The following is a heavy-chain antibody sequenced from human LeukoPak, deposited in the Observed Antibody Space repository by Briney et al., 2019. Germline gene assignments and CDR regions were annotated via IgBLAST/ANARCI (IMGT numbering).Heavy chain of an antibody. J-gene: IGHJ4*02. CDR1: GFTFSSYW. Sequence: GGSLRLSCAASGFTFSSYWMSWIRQAPGKGLEWVSYISSSGSTIYYADSVKGRFTISRDNAKNSLYLQMNSLRAEDTAVYYCARGEYYDSSGYATSSRFDYWGQGTLVTVSS. CDR2: ISSSGSTI. CDR3: ARGEYYDSSGYATSSRFDY. V-gene: IGHV3-11*04. D-gene: IGHD3-22*01.